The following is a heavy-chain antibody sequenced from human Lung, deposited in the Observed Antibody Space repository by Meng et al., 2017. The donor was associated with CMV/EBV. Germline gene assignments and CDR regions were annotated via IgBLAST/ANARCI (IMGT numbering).Heavy chain of an antibody. J-gene: IGHJ4*02. CDR3: ATDLYYDDSGLRDY. D-gene: IGHD3-22*01. CDR2: IISEADGGTT. V-gene: IGHV3-15*01. Sequence: GFTFSNAGMSWVRQAPGKGLEWVGRIISEADGGTTHHAAPVKGRFTISRDDSKNTLYLQMNSLKTEDTAMYYCATDLYYDDSGLRDYWGRGTLVTVSS. CDR1: GFTFSNAG.